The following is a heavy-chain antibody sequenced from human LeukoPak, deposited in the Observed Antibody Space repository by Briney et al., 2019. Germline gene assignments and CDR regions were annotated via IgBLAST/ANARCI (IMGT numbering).Heavy chain of an antibody. CDR2: ISSSDSTI. CDR1: GFTFSSYS. Sequence: GGSLRLSCAASGFTFSSYSMNWVRHAPGKGREWVSYISSSDSTIYYADSVKGRFTISRDHDKNSLYLQMNSLRAEDAGVYYCASADQWNEGYWGKGTKVTVSS. V-gene: IGHV3-48*04. D-gene: IGHD1-1*01. CDR3: ASADQWNEGY. J-gene: IGHJ4*02.